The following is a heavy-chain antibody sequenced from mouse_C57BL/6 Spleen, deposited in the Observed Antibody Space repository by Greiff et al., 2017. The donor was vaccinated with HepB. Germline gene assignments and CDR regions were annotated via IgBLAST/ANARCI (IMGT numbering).Heavy chain of an antibody. J-gene: IGHJ1*03. CDR1: GYTFSSYW. CDR2: IYPGSGST. CDR3: ARGDYYSNYPWYFDV. Sequence: QVQLKQPGAELVKPGASVKMSCKASGYTFSSYWITWVKQRPGQGLEWIGDIYPGSGSTNYNEKFKSKATLTVDTSSSTAYMQLSSLTSEDSAVYYCARGDYYSNYPWYFDVWGTGTTVTVSS. D-gene: IGHD2-5*01. V-gene: IGHV1-55*01.